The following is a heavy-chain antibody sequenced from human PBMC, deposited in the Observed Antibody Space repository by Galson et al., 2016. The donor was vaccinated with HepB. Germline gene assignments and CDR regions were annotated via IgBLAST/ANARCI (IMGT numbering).Heavy chain of an antibody. D-gene: IGHD2-8*02. V-gene: IGHV1-18*01. CDR1: GYTFNNYV. Sequence: SVKVSCKASGYTFNNYVISWVRQAPGQGLEWVGWISAYNGKTNFPEKYLGRVTLTTDTSTRTAYMELRSLRSGDTAVYYCARVPRPLYERTGFYFYGMDVWGQGTPVTVSS. J-gene: IGHJ6*02. CDR3: ARVPRPLYERTGFYFYGMDV. CDR2: ISAYNGKT.